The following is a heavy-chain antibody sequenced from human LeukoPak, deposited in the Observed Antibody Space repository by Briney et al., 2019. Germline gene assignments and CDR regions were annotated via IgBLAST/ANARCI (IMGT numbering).Heavy chain of an antibody. Sequence: GGSLRLSCAASGFTFSGYAMHWVRQAPGKGLEYVSAISTTGGRTYYVNSVRGRFTISRDNSKNTLYLQMGSLRTEDTAVYYCARDVGPYWGQGTLVTFSS. CDR1: GFTFSGYA. V-gene: IGHV3-64*01. J-gene: IGHJ4*02. CDR2: ISTTGGRT. D-gene: IGHD2-15*01. CDR3: ARDVGPY.